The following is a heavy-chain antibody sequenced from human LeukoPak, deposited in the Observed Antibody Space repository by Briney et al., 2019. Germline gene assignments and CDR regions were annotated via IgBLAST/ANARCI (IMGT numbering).Heavy chain of an antibody. CDR1: GFTFRNYV. J-gene: IGHJ4*02. CDR3: AREGYYGSGSPPSLYFDY. V-gene: IGHV3-30-3*01. Sequence: GGSLRLSCAASGFTFRNYVIHWVRQAPGKGLEWVAVTSSDLNVKLYADSVKGRFTISRDNSRSTLYLQMTSLRPEDTAIYYCAREGYYGSGSPPSLYFDYWGQGTLVTVSS. CDR2: TSSDLNVK. D-gene: IGHD3-10*01.